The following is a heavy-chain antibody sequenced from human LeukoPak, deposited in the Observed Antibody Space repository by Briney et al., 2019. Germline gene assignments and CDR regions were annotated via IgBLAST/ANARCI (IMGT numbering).Heavy chain of an antibody. D-gene: IGHD6-13*01. CDR3: ARHSWQPHLLDYYYYMDV. Sequence: SETLSLTCTVSGGSISSSSYYWGWIRQPPGKGLEWIGSIYYSGSTYYNPSLKSRVTISVDTSKNQFSLKLSSVTAADTAVYYCARHSWQPHLLDYYYYMDVWGKGTTVTVSS. V-gene: IGHV4-39*01. CDR2: IYYSGST. J-gene: IGHJ6*03. CDR1: GGSISSSSYY.